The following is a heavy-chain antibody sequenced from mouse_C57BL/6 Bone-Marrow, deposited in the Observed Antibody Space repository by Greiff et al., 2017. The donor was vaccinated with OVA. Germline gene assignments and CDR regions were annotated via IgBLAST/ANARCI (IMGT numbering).Heavy chain of an antibody. V-gene: IGHV5-6*02. Sequence: DVMLVESGGDLVKPGGSLKLSCAASGFTFSSYGMSWVRQTPDKRLEWVATISSGGSYTYYPDSVKGRFTISRDNAKNTLYLQMSSLKSEDTAMYYCARGRDGEDWGQGTLVTVSA. D-gene: IGHD2-13*01. CDR2: ISSGGSYT. J-gene: IGHJ3*01. CDR3: ARGRDGED. CDR1: GFTFSSYG.